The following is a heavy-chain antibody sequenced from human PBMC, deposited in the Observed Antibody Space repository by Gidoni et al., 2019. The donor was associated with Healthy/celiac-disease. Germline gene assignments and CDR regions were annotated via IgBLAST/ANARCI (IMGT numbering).Heavy chain of an antibody. D-gene: IGHD3-22*01. V-gene: IGHV4-30-4*01. Sequence: QVQLQESGPGLVKPSQTLSLTCTVSGGSLSSGDYYWSWIRQPPGKGLEWIGYIYYSGSTYYNPSLKSRVTISVDTSKNQFSLKLSSVTAADTAVYYCACAFDSSGYYHDYWGQGTLVTVSS. CDR2: IYYSGST. CDR3: ACAFDSSGYYHDY. J-gene: IGHJ4*02. CDR1: GGSLSSGDYY.